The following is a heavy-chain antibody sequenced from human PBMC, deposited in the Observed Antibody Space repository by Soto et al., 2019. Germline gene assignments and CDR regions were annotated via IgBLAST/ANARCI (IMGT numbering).Heavy chain of an antibody. V-gene: IGHV4-59*01. CDR3: PRYGQGTDYDSSGAFDN. CDR2: IYYSGST. CDR1: GGSINSYY. D-gene: IGHD3-22*01. J-gene: IGHJ3*02. Sequence: QVQLQESGPGLVRPSETLSLTCTVSGGSINSYYWGWIRQPPEKGLEWIGYIYYSGSTNYNPSLKSRVTISVDTSKNQFSLRLSSVTATDTAVYYCPRYGQGTDYDSSGAFDNWGQGTMVTVSS.